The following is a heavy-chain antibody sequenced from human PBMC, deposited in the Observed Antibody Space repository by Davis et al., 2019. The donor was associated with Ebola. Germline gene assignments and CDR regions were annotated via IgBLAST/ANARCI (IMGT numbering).Heavy chain of an antibody. J-gene: IGHJ4*02. CDR2: INHSGST. D-gene: IGHD3-22*01. Sequence: PSETLSLTCAVSGGSISSGGYSWSWIRQPPGKGLEWIGYINHSGSTNYNPSLKSRVTISVDTSKNQFSLKLSSVTAADTAVYYCARGLYYYDSSGYLYWGQGTLVTVSS. CDR3: ARGLYYYDSSGYLY. V-gene: IGHV4-30-2*01. CDR1: GGSISSGGYS.